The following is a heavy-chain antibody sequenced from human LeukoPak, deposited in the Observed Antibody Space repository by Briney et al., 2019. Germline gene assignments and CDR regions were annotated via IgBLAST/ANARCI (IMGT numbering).Heavy chain of an antibody. D-gene: IGHD2-21*02. J-gene: IGHJ5*02. Sequence: GESLKISCNGSGYXFTNYWICWVRQMPGKGLEWMGIIYPGDSDTRYSPSFQGQVTISADKSISTAYLQWSSLKASDTAMYYCARLNEAGDCYHWGQGTLVTVSS. V-gene: IGHV5-51*01. CDR2: IYPGDSDT. CDR3: ARLNEAGDCYH. CDR1: GYXFTNYW.